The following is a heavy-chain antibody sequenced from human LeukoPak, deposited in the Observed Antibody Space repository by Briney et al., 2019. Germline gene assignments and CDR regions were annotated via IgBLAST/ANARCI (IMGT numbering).Heavy chain of an antibody. J-gene: IGHJ3*02. D-gene: IGHD6-6*01. CDR1: GGSFSGYY. Sequence: SETLSLTCAVYGGSFSGYYWSWIRQPPGKGLEWIGEINHSGSTNYNPSLKSRVTISVDTSKNQFSLKLSSVTAADTAVYYCARWSSSSAGAFDIWGQGTMVTVSS. CDR3: ARWSSSSAGAFDI. V-gene: IGHV4-34*01. CDR2: INHSGST.